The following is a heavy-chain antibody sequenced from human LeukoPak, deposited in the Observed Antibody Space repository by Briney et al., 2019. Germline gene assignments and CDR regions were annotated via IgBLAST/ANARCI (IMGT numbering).Heavy chain of an antibody. CDR1: GFIFSNAW. Sequence: PGGSLRLSCAASGFIFSNAWMTWVRQAPGKGLEWVGRIESITDGGTTDYAAPVKGRFTISRDDSKNTLYLQMNSLKTEDTAVYYCTTLVVVTDYWGQGTLVTASP. D-gene: IGHD2-21*02. CDR2: IESITDGGTT. V-gene: IGHV3-15*04. J-gene: IGHJ4*02. CDR3: TTLVVVTDY.